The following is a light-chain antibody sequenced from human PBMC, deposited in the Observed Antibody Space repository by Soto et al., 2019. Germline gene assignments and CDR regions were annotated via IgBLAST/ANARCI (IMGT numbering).Light chain of an antibody. CDR2: DNN. CDR3: ATWDSSLSGVV. J-gene: IGLJ2*01. V-gene: IGLV1-51*01. Sequence: QSVLTQPPSVSAAPGQKVTISCSGSSSNIGNEYVSWYQHLPGTAPKLVIYDNNKRPSGSPARFSGSKSGTSATLDITGPQTGDEAEYYCATWDSSLSGVVFGGGTKVTVL. CDR1: SSNIGNEY.